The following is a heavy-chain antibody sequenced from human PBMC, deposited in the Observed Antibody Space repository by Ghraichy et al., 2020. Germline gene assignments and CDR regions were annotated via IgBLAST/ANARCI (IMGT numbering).Heavy chain of an antibody. D-gene: IGHD2-15*01. J-gene: IGHJ6*02. CDR1: GFSLTTSEVG. V-gene: IGHV2-5*01. CDR2: VHWNDAN. Sequence: SGPTLVKPTQTLTVTCTFSGFSLTTSEVGVGWFRQPPGKALEWLAVVHWNDANHYSPSLRNRLTVTKDTSKNQVVLTLTNVDPVDTATYYCAHRRIWRGMDAWGQGTTVTVSS. CDR3: AHRRIWRGMDA.